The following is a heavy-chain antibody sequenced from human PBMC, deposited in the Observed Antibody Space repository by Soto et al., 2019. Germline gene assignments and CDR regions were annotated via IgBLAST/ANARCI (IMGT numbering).Heavy chain of an antibody. D-gene: IGHD5-12*01. J-gene: IGHJ6*02. Sequence: QVQLVESGGGVVQPGRSLRLSCAASGFTFSSYGMHWVRQAPGKGLEWVAVISYDGSNKYYADSVKGRFTISRDNSKNTLYLQMNSLGAEDTAVYYCAKDSGYSGYANYYYYGMDVWGQGTTVTVSS. CDR1: GFTFSSYG. CDR2: ISYDGSNK. V-gene: IGHV3-30*18. CDR3: AKDSGYSGYANYYYYGMDV.